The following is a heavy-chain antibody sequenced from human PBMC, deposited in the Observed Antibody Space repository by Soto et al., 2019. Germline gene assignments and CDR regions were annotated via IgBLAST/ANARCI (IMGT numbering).Heavy chain of an antibody. Sequence: ASVKVSCKASGYTFTGYYMHWVRQAPGQGLEWMGWINPNSGGTNYAQKFQGWVTMTRDTSISTAYMELSRLRSDDTAVYYCARTLDPVATIGRYYFDYWGRGTLVTVSS. CDR3: ARTLDPVATIGRYYFDY. D-gene: IGHD5-12*01. J-gene: IGHJ4*02. V-gene: IGHV1-2*04. CDR2: INPNSGGT. CDR1: GYTFTGYY.